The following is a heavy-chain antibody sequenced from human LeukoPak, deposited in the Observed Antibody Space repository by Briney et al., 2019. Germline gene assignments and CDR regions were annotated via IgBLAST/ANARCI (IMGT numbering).Heavy chain of an antibody. CDR1: GFTFSSYS. Sequence: PGGSLRLSCAASGFTFSSYSMNWVRQAPGKGLEWVSSISSSSSYIYYAESVKGRFTISRDNAKNSLYLQMNSLRAEDTAVYYCARSSPHCSSTSCYNDAFDIWGQGTMVTVSS. J-gene: IGHJ3*02. D-gene: IGHD2-2*02. CDR2: ISSSSSYI. V-gene: IGHV3-21*01. CDR3: ARSSPHCSSTSCYNDAFDI.